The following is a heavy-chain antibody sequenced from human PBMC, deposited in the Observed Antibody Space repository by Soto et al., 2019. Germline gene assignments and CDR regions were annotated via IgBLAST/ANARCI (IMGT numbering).Heavy chain of an antibody. V-gene: IGHV4-4*02. D-gene: IGHD3-16*01. CDR2: ISHSGTV. J-gene: IGHJ4*02. CDR1: SVSSTSSNL. CDR3: ARDYDGFDY. Sequence: PSETLSLTCGVASVSSTSSNLLTWVRQPPGKGLEWLGKISHSGTVNYNATLRSRVTISVDKPKNQLSLKLMSVTAADTAVYYCARDYDGFDYWGPGILVTVSS.